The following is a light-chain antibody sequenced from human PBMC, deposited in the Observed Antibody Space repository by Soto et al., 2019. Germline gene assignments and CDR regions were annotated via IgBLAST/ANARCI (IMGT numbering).Light chain of an antibody. CDR1: SSDVGGYNF. CDR2: DVS. V-gene: IGLV2-11*01. J-gene: IGLJ2*01. CDR3: CSYAGSSTL. Sequence: QSVLTQPRSVSGSPGQSVTISCTGTSSDVGGYNFVSWYQQYTGKVPKLIIYDVSQRPSGVPDRFSASKSDNTASLTISGLQADDEADYYCCSYAGSSTLFGGGTKVTVL.